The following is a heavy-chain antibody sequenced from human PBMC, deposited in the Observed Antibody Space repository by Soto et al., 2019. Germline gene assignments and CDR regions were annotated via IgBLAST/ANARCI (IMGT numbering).Heavy chain of an antibody. CDR3: ARVRVVGDSGNYYYYGMDV. CDR2: IWYDGSNK. V-gene: IGHV3-33*01. J-gene: IGHJ6*02. D-gene: IGHD2-2*01. CDR1: GFTFSSYG. Sequence: GGSLRLSCAASGFTFSSYGMHWVRQAPGKGLEWVAVIWYDGSNKYYADSVKGRFTISRDNSKNTLYLQMNSLRAEDTAVYYCARVRVVGDSGNYYYYGMDVWGQGTTVTVSS.